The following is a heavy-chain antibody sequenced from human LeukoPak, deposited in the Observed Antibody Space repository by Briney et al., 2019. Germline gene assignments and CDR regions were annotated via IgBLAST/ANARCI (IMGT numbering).Heavy chain of an antibody. Sequence: SVKVSCKASGGTFSGYAISWVRQAPGQGLEWMGRIIPILGIANYAQKFQGRVTITADKSTSTAHMELSSLRSEDTAVYYCARERRYYYDSSGYYSLDYWGQGTLVTVSS. J-gene: IGHJ4*02. CDR1: GGTFSGYA. V-gene: IGHV1-69*04. CDR2: IIPILGIA. CDR3: ARERRYYYDSSGYYSLDY. D-gene: IGHD3-22*01.